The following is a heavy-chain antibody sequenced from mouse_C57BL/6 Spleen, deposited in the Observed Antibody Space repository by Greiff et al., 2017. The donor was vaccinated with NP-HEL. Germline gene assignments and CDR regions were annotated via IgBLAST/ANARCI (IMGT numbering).Heavy chain of an antibody. J-gene: IGHJ1*03. CDR1: GYTFTDYE. D-gene: IGHD1-1*01. V-gene: IGHV1-15*01. CDR2: IDPETGGT. CDR3: TPFYYGSSYDWYFDV. Sequence: QVQLQQSGAELVRPGASVTLSCKASGYTFTDYEMHWVKQTPVHGLEWIGAIDPETGGTAYNQKFKGKAILTADKSSSTAYMELRSLTSEDSAVYYCTPFYYGSSYDWYFDVWGTGTTVTVSS.